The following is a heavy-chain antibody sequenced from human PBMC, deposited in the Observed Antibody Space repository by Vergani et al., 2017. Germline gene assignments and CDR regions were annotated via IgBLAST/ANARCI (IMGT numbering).Heavy chain of an antibody. V-gene: IGHV4-38-2*01. CDR2: VSHSGDT. D-gene: IGHD3-22*01. CDR3: ARRSSSYYFDI. J-gene: IGHJ5*02. CDR1: GDSIISGNN. Sequence: QVNLQESGPGLVKPSETLSLTCAVSGDSIISGNNWGWIRQPPGKGLEWISSVSHSGDTYFNPSLKGRVAISMDTSKNYLFLTLSSVTAADTAMYYCARRSSSYYFDIWGQGVLVTVSS.